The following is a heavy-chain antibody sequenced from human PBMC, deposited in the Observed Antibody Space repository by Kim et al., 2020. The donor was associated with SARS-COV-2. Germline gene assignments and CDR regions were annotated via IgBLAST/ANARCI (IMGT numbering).Heavy chain of an antibody. V-gene: IGHV3-9*01. D-gene: IGHD3-3*01. CDR3: AKVRCHYDSYAFDI. J-gene: IGHJ3*02. Sequence: SLRLSCAASGFTFGAFAMHWVRQAPGKGLEWVSGMSRNSDNTGYADSVWGRFTNSSDNAKNFLYLQMTSMRVEDTAVYYCAKVRCHYDSYAFDIWGQGTMVTVSS. CDR2: MSRNSDNT. CDR1: GFTFGAFA.